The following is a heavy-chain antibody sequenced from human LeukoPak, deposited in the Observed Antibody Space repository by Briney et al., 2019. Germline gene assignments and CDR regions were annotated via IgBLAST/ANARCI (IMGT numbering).Heavy chain of an antibody. CDR2: IYYSGST. J-gene: IGHJ4*02. CDR1: GGSISSGGYY. D-gene: IGHD7-27*01. V-gene: IGHV4-31*03. CDR3: ARHAGNWGLTPPYFDY. Sequence: SQTLSLTCTVSGGSISSGGYYWSWIRQHPGKGLEWIGYIYYSGSTYYNPSLKSRVTISVDTSKNQFSLKLSSVTAADTAVYYCARHAGNWGLTPPYFDYWGQGTLVTVSS.